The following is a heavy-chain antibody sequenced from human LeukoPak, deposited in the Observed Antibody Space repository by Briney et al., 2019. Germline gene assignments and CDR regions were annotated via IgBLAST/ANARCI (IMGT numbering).Heavy chain of an antibody. J-gene: IGHJ3*02. CDR3: ARDSAVYDSSGYFLHAFDI. Sequence: ASVKVSCKASGHTXTTYSAHWVRQAPGQGLEWMGWINPNSGGTKCAQNFQGRVTMTRDTSTSTAYMELSRLRSDDTAVYYCARDSAVYDSSGYFLHAFDIWGQGTMVTVSS. V-gene: IGHV1-2*02. CDR1: GHTXTTYS. D-gene: IGHD3-22*01. CDR2: INPNSGGT.